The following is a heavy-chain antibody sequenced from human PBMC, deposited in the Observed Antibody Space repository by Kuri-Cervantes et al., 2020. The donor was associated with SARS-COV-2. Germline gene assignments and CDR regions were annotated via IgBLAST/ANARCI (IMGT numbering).Heavy chain of an antibody. J-gene: IGHJ4*02. CDR1: GYSISSGYY. CDR2: IYHSGST. CDR3: ARVGDRTSTKFDY. Sequence: GSLRLSCTVSGYSISSGYYWGWIRQPPGKGLEWIGSIYHSGSTYYNPSLKSRVTISVDRSKNQFSLKLSSVTAADTAVYYCARVGDRTSTKFDYWGQGTLVTVSS. D-gene: IGHD4-17*01. V-gene: IGHV4-38-2*02.